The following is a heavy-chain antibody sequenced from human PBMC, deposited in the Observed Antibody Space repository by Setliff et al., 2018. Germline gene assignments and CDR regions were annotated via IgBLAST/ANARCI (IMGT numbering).Heavy chain of an antibody. CDR3: AKDRVEVVVAAPQARFDP. J-gene: IGHJ5*02. V-gene: IGHV1-2*06. Sequence: ASVKVSCKTSGFAFSAYYMNWVRQAPGQGLEWMGRMNPNSGGTNYAQKFQGRVTMTRDTSISTAYMELSGLTSDDTAMYYCAKDRVEVVVAAPQARFDPWGQGTLVTVSS. CDR2: MNPNSGGT. D-gene: IGHD2-15*01. CDR1: GFAFSAYY.